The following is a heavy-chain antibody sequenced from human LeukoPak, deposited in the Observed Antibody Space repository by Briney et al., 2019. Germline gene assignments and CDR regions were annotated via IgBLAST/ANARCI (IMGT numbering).Heavy chain of an antibody. V-gene: IGHV4-34*01. CDR2: INHSGST. CDR1: GGSFSGYY. CDR3: ARLTTYDILTGTPRDLWYFDY. J-gene: IGHJ4*02. D-gene: IGHD3-9*01. Sequence: PSETLSLTCAVYGGSFSGYYWSWIRQPPGEGLEWIGEINHSGSTNYNPSLKSRVTISVDTSKNQFSLKLSSVTAADTAVYYCARLTTYDILTGTPRDLWYFDYWGQGTLVTVSS.